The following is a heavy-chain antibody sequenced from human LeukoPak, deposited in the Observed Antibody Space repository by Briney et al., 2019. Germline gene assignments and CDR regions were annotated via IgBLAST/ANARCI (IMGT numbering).Heavy chain of an antibody. J-gene: IGHJ4*02. CDR1: GFTFSSYG. CDR2: IWSDGSTK. CDR3: ARDAATSVGMPHY. D-gene: IGHD2-2*01. Sequence: GGSLRLSCVASGFTFSSYGMHWVRQAPGKGLEWVAIIWSDGSTKYYVGSVKGRFTISRESSKSTLYLQMNSLRAEDTAVYYCARDAATSVGMPHYWGQGTVVTVSS. V-gene: IGHV3-33*01.